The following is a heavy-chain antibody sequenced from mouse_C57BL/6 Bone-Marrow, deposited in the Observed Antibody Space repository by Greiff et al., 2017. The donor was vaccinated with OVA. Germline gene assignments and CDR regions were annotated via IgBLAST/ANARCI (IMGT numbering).Heavy chain of an antibody. D-gene: IGHD3-2*02. CDR2: IDPSDSYT. J-gene: IGHJ2*01. CDR3: ARSPDSSGFDY. Sequence: VQLQQPGAELVRPGTSVKLSCKASGYTFTSYWMHWVKQRPGQGLEWIGVIDPSDSYTNYNQKFKGKATLTVDTSSSTAYMQLSSLTSEDSAVYYCARSPDSSGFDYWGQGTTLTVSS. CDR1: GYTFTSYW. V-gene: IGHV1-59*01.